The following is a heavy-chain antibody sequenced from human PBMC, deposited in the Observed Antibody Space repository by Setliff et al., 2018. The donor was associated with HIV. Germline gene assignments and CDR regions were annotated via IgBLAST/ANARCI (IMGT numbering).Heavy chain of an antibody. V-gene: IGHV1-8*02. D-gene: IGHD3-9*01. Sequence: ASVKVSCKASGYTFTNYDINWVRQAPGQGLEWMGWMNPNSVNTGYAQKFQGRVTMTRNTSIRTAYMELSSLRSEDTAVYYCARDPSTILTGCNYWGQGTLVTVSS. J-gene: IGHJ4*02. CDR3: ARDPSTILTGCNY. CDR1: GYTFTNYD. CDR2: MNPNSVNT.